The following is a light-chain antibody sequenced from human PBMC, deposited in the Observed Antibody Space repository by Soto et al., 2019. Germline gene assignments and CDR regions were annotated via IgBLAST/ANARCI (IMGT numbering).Light chain of an antibody. CDR1: QSISSW. CDR3: QQDNTFWT. Sequence: DLQMTQSPSTLSASVGDRVTITCRASQSISSWLAWYQQKPGKAPKLLIYDVSSLESGVPSRFSGSGSGTEFTLTISSLQPDDFATYYCQQDNTFWTFGQGTKVEIK. CDR2: DVS. J-gene: IGKJ1*01. V-gene: IGKV1-5*01.